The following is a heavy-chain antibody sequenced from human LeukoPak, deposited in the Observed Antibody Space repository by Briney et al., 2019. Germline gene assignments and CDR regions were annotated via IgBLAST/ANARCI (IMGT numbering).Heavy chain of an antibody. V-gene: IGHV4-4*09. CDR1: GGSISSYY. CDR3: ARLNGIAARLDWFDP. D-gene: IGHD6-6*01. J-gene: IGHJ5*02. CDR2: IYTSGST. Sequence: SETLFLTCTVSGGSISSYYWSWIRQPPGKGLEWIGYIYTSGSTNYNPSLKSRVTISVDTSKNQFSLKLSSVTAADTAVYYCARLNGIAARLDWFDPWGQGTLVTVSS.